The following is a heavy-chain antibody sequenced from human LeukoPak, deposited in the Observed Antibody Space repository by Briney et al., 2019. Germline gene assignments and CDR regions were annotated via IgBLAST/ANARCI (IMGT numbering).Heavy chain of an antibody. V-gene: IGHV1-2*02. J-gene: IGHJ2*01. CDR1: GYTFTGYY. CDR2: INPNSGDT. Sequence: GASVKVSCKASGYTFTGYYMHWVRQAPGQGLEWMGWINPNSGDTNYAQKFQGRVTMTRDTSISTAYMELSSLIADDTAAYYCARTSVTTISYWYFDLWGRGTLVTVSS. CDR3: ARTSVTTISYWYFDL. D-gene: IGHD5-12*01.